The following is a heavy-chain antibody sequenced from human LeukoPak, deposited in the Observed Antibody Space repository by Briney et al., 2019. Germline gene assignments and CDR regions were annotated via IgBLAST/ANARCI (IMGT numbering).Heavy chain of an antibody. CDR3: ARAPLSGTYYTDAFDI. Sequence: SETLSLTCAVSGASFSGYFWNWIRQSPEKGLEWIGEIKYDGTTNYNPSLTSRVTMSIDKATNQFHLKVTSLTAADTAVYFCARAPLSGTYYTDAFDIWGQGTMVTVSS. CDR2: IKYDGTT. V-gene: IGHV4-34*10. D-gene: IGHD1-26*01. J-gene: IGHJ3*02. CDR1: GASFSGYF.